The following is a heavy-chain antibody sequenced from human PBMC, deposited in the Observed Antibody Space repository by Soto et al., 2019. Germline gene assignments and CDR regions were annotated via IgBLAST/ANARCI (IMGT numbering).Heavy chain of an antibody. CDR2: IGTAGDT. Sequence: GGSLRLSCAASGFTFSSYDMHWVRQATGKGLEWVSAIGTAGDTYYPGSVKGRFTISRENAKNSLYLQMNSLRAGDTAVYYCARMAGVGATNDDYYYGMDVWGQGTTVTVSS. J-gene: IGHJ6*02. V-gene: IGHV3-13*04. CDR3: ARMAGVGATNDDYYYGMDV. CDR1: GFTFSSYD. D-gene: IGHD1-26*01.